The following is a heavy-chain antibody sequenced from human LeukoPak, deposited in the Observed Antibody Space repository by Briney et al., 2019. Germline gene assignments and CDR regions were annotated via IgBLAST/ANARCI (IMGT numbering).Heavy chain of an antibody. J-gene: IGHJ4*02. CDR2: IIPIFGTA. V-gene: IGHV1-69*13. CDR3: ARERKYGSGSSSEDY. CDR1: GYTFTSYY. Sequence: EASVKVSCKASGYTFTSYYMHWVQQAPGQGLEWMGGIIPIFGTANYAQKFQGRVTITADESTSTAYMELSSLRSEDTDVYYCARERKYGSGSSSEDYWGQGTLVTVSS. D-gene: IGHD3-10*01.